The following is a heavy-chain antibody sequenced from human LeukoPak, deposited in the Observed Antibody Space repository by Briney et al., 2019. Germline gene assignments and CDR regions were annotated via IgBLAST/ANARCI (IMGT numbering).Heavy chain of an antibody. CDR1: GYSFTSYW. CDR2: IYPGDSDT. D-gene: IGHD4-17*01. J-gene: IGHJ3*02. V-gene: IGHV5-51*01. CDR3: ARPTTVYGDYVEPDAFDI. Sequence: GESLKISCKGSGYSFTSYWIGWVRQIPGKGLEWMGIIYPGDSDTRYSPSFQGQVTISADKSISTAYLQWSSLKASDTAMYYCARPTTVYGDYVEPDAFDIWGQGTMVTVSS.